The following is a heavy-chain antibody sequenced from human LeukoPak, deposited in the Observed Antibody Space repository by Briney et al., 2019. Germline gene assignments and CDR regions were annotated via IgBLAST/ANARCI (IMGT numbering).Heavy chain of an antibody. V-gene: IGHV3-7*05. CDR1: GFTFSKFW. CDR3: ARDIGYHTFDY. D-gene: IGHD5-12*01. CDR2: IKEDGSDK. Sequence: GGSLRLSCAASGFTFSKFWMAWVRQAPGKGLEWVAHIKEDGSDKKYVDSVKGRFTISRDNPKNSLYLQMNSLRAEDTAVYYCARDIGYHTFDYWGQGGLVTVSS. J-gene: IGHJ4*02.